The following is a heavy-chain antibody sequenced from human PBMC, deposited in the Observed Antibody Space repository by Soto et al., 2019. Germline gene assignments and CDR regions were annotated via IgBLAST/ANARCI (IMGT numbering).Heavy chain of an antibody. Sequence: EVQLVESGGGLVKPGGSLRLSCAASGFTFSNAWMNWVRQAPGKGLEWVGRIKSKTDGGTTDYAAPVKGRFTISRDDSKNTLYLQMNSLKTEDTAVYYCTTDRGYYDSSGYQRNWYFDLWGRGTLVTVSS. V-gene: IGHV3-15*07. D-gene: IGHD3-22*01. CDR2: IKSKTDGGTT. CDR1: GFTFSNAW. CDR3: TTDRGYYDSSGYQRNWYFDL. J-gene: IGHJ2*01.